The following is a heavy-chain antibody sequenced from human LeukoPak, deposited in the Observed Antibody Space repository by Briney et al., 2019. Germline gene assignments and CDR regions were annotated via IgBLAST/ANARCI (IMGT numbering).Heavy chain of an antibody. Sequence: GGSLRLSCAASGSTFSDYYMNWIRQAPGKGLEWVSYVSSSGSTIYYADSVKGRFTISRDNAKNSLYLQMISLTAEDTALYYCAGYTSGWFGAFDIWGQGTMVTVSS. V-gene: IGHV3-11*04. J-gene: IGHJ3*02. CDR3: AGYTSGWFGAFDI. CDR2: VSSSGSTI. D-gene: IGHD6-19*01. CDR1: GSTFSDYY.